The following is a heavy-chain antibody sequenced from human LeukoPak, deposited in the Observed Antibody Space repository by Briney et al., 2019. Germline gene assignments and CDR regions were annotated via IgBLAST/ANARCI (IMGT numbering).Heavy chain of an antibody. D-gene: IGHD3-10*01. CDR2: ISGSGGST. CDR1: GFTFSSYA. V-gene: IGHV3-23*01. J-gene: IGHJ4*02. CDR3: AKDYYGSGSYYLPFDY. Sequence: SGGSLRLSCAASGFTFSSYAMSWVRQAPGKGLEWVSAISGSGGSTYYADSVKGRFTISRDNSKNTLYLQMNSLRAKDTAVYYCAKDYYGSGSYYLPFDYWGQGTLVTVSS.